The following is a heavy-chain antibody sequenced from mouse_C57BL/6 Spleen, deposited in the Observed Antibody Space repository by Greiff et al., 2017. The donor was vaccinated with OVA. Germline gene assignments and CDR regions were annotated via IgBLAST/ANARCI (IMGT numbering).Heavy chain of an antibody. CDR3: AREGNFDY. CDR1: GYTFTSYT. V-gene: IGHV1-4*01. J-gene: IGHJ2*01. Sequence: ESGADLARPGASVKMSCKASGYTFTSYTMHWVKQRPGQGLEWIGYINPSSGYTKYNQKFKDKATLTADKSSSTAYMQLSSLTSEDSAVYYCAREGNFDYWGQGTTLTVSS. CDR2: INPSSGYT.